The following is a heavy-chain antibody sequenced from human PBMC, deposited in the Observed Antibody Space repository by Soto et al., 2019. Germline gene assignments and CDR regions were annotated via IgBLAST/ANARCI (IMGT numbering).Heavy chain of an antibody. V-gene: IGHV4-34*01. CDR3: ARGPIRPYYYGSGSYYAEYFQH. J-gene: IGHJ1*01. CDR2: VNHSGST. D-gene: IGHD3-10*01. CDR1: GWSFSGYY. Sequence: QVQLQQWGAGLLKPSETLSLNCAVYGWSFSGYYWSWIRQPPGKGLEWIGEVNHSGSTNYNPALTSRVTISVDTSKNQVTLERSSVTAADTAVYYCARGPIRPYYYGSGSYYAEYFQHWGQGTLVTVSS.